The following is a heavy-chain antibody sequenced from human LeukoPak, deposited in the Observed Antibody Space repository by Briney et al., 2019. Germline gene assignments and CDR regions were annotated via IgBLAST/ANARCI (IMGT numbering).Heavy chain of an antibody. D-gene: IGHD3-16*01. CDR3: ARETSQKGAHYMDV. V-gene: IGHV4-38-2*02. CDR1: GYSISSGYY. CDR2: IYHSGST. J-gene: IGHJ6*03. Sequence: SGTLSLTCTVSGYSISSGYYWGWIRQPPGKGLEWIGSIYHSGSTYYNPSLKSRVTISVDTSKNQFSLKLSSVTAADTAVYYCARETSQKGAHYMDVWGKGTTITISS.